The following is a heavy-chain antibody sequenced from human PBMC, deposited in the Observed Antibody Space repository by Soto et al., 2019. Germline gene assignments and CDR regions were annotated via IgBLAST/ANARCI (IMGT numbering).Heavy chain of an antibody. CDR2: ISGSGGST. CDR1: GFTFSSYA. V-gene: IGHV3-23*01. Sequence: GGSLRLSCAASGFTFSSYAMSWVRQAPGKGLEWVSAISGSGGSTYYADSVKGRFTISRDNSKNTLYLQMNSLRAEDTAVYYCAKVREVPAAGYYYYYYGMDVWGQGTTVTVSS. D-gene: IGHD2-2*01. J-gene: IGHJ6*02. CDR3: AKVREVPAAGYYYYYYGMDV.